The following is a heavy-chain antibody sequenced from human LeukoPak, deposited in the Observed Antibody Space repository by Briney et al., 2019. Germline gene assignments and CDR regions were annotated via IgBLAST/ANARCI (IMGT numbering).Heavy chain of an antibody. CDR2: IYPCDSDT. D-gene: IGHD6-13*01. Sequence: GESLKISCKGSGYSFTSYWIGWVRPMPGKGLEWMGIIYPCDSDTRYSPSFQGQVTISADKSISTAYLQWSSLKASDTAMYYCARQILYSSSWYYWFDPWGQGTLVTVSS. J-gene: IGHJ5*02. CDR1: GYSFTSYW. V-gene: IGHV5-51*01. CDR3: ARQILYSSSWYYWFDP.